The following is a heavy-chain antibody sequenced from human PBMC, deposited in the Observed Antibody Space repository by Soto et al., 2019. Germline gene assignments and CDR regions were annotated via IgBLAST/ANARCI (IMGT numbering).Heavy chain of an antibody. D-gene: IGHD4-17*01. J-gene: IGHJ4*02. CDR3: ARIGVDYGDYMIFDY. CDR1: GFSLSTSGMC. V-gene: IGHV2-70*11. CDR2: IDWDDDK. Sequence: SGPTLVNPTQTLTLTCTFSGFSLSTSGMCVSWIRQPPGKALEWLARIDWDDDKYYSTSLKTRLTISKDTSKNQVVLTMTNMDPVDTATYYCARIGVDYGDYMIFDYRGQGTLVTVSA.